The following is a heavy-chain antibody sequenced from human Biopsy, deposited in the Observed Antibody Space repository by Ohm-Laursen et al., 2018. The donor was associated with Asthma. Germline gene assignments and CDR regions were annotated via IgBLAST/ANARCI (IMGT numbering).Heavy chain of an antibody. J-gene: IGHJ3*01. V-gene: IGHV1-3*04. CDR2: VNTGNGDT. CDR3: ARTCYDFLTGQVKDIFGV. CDR1: GYNFISFA. D-gene: IGHD3-9*01. Sequence: ASVKVSCKASGYNFISFAIHWVRQAPGQRLEWMGWVNTGNGDTKYSQKFQGRVTITRDTSASTAYMELRSLRSEDTATYYCARTCYDFLTGQVKDIFGVWGQGTMVTVSS.